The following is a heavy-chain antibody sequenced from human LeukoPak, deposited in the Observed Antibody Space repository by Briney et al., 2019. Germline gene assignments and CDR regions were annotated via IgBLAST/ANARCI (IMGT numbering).Heavy chain of an antibody. CDR3: ARDHPPGIRYFDYSYGMDV. CDR1: GFTFSDYY. Sequence: GGSLRLSCAASGFTFSDYYMSWIRQAPGKGLEWVANIKQDGSEKYYVDSVKGRFTISRDNAKNSLYLQMNSLRAEDTAVYYCARDHPPGIRYFDYSYGMDVWGKGTTVTVSS. CDR2: IKQDGSEK. V-gene: IGHV3-7*03. D-gene: IGHD3-9*01. J-gene: IGHJ6*04.